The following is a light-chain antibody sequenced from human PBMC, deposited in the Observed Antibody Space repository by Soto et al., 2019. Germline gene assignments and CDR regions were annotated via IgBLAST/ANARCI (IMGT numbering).Light chain of an antibody. V-gene: IGKV1-39*01. CDR1: QSISSY. J-gene: IGKJ4*01. CDR3: QQSYSTPGSLT. Sequence: DIQMTQSPSTLSASVGDRVTITCRASQSISSYLNWYQQKPGKAPKLLIYAASSLQSGVPSRFSGSGSGTDFTLTISSLQPEDFATYYCQQSYSTPGSLTFGGGTKVDNK. CDR2: AAS.